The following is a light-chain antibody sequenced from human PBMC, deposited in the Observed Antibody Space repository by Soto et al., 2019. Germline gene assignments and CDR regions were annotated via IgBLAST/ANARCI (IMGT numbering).Light chain of an antibody. CDR3: HQYNNWPWT. Sequence: ETLMTQSPVTLSVSPGDTATLSCRASQRVSNHFAWYQQKPGQAPRLLIYAASTRAAGVPARFSGSGSETEFTLTIRSLQSEDFALYYCHQYNNWPWTFGQGTKVDIK. CDR1: QRVSNH. V-gene: IGKV3-15*01. CDR2: AAS. J-gene: IGKJ1*01.